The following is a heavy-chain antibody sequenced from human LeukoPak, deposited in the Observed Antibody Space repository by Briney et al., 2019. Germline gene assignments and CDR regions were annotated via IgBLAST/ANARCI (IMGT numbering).Heavy chain of an antibody. CDR2: INHSGST. Sequence: PSETLSLTCAVYGGSFSGYYWSWIRQPPGKGLEWIGEINHSGSTNYNPSLKSRVTISVDTSKNQFSLKLRSVTAADTAVYYCARLHSSSWYYGWFDPWGQGTLVTVSS. J-gene: IGHJ5*02. V-gene: IGHV4-34*01. CDR1: GGSFSGYY. D-gene: IGHD6-13*01. CDR3: ARLHSSSWYYGWFDP.